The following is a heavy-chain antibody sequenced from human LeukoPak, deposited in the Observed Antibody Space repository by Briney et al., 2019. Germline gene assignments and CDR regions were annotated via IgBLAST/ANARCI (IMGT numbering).Heavy chain of an antibody. Sequence: SETLSLTCAVYGGSFSGYYWSWIRQPPGKGLEWIGEINHSGSTNYNPSLKSRVTISVDTSKNQFSLKLSSVTAADTAVYYCVAARHHTIDYWGQGTLVTVSS. J-gene: IGHJ4*02. V-gene: IGHV4-34*01. CDR2: INHSGST. CDR1: GGSFSGYY. CDR3: VAARHHTIDY. D-gene: IGHD6-6*01.